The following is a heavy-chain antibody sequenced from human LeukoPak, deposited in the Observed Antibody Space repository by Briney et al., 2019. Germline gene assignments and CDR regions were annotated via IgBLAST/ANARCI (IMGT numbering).Heavy chain of an antibody. V-gene: IGHV1-3*01. CDR2: INAGNGNT. D-gene: IGHD6-13*01. CDR1: GYTFTSYA. CDR3: ARESSWLKWLGY. J-gene: IGHJ4*02. Sequence: ASVKVSCKASGYTFTSYAMHWVRQAPGQRLEWMGWINAGNGNTKYSQKFQGRVTITRDTSASTAYMELSSLRSEDTAVYYCARESSWLKWLGYWGQGILVTVSS.